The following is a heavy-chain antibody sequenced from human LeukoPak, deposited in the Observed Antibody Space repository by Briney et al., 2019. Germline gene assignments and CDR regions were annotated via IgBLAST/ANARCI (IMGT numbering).Heavy chain of an antibody. D-gene: IGHD6-13*01. CDR3: ARVVGLTGYSSNWYSGYYYYMDV. V-gene: IGHV1-69*06. J-gene: IGHJ6*03. CDR1: GGTFSSYA. CDR2: IIPIFGTT. Sequence: ASVKVSCKTSGGTFSSYAITWVRQTPGQGLEWMGGIIPIFGTTNYAQKFQDRVTITADKSTSTACMKLSSLRSEDTAVYYCARVVGLTGYSSNWYSGYYYYMDVWGKGTTVTVSS.